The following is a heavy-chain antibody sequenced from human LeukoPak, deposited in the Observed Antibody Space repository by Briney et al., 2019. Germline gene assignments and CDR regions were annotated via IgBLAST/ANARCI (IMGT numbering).Heavy chain of an antibody. J-gene: IGHJ4*02. CDR2: FDPEDGET. D-gene: IGHD4-17*01. CDR3: AALEDYGDYEFVH. V-gene: IGHV1-24*01. Sequence: ASVKVSCKVSGYTLTELSMRWVRQAPGKGLEWMGGFDPEDGETIYAQKFQGRVTMTEDTSTDTAYMELSSLRSEDTAVYYCAALEDYGDYEFVHWGQGNLVTVSS. CDR1: GYTLTELS.